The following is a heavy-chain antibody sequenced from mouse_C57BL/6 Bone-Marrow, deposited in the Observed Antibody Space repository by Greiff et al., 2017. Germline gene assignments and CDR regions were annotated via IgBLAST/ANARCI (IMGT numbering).Heavy chain of an antibody. D-gene: IGHD1-2*01. Sequence: EVKLVESGAELVRPGASVKLSCTASGFNIKDDYMHWVKQRPEQGLEWIGWIDPENGDTEYASKFQGKATITADTSSNTAYLQLSSLTSEDTAVYYCTTDTTALFDYWGQGTTLTVSS. J-gene: IGHJ2*01. CDR2: IDPENGDT. V-gene: IGHV14-4*01. CDR1: GFNIKDDY. CDR3: TTDTTALFDY.